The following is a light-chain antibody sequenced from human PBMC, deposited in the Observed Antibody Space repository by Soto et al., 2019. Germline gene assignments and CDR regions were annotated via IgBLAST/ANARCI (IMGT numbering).Light chain of an antibody. V-gene: IGKV3-15*01. Sequence: EIVMTQSPATLSVSPGGRVTLSCRASQSISDTIAWYQQKPGQAPRLLIYGASARTTGFPARFSGSGSGTDFTLTISSLQSEDFAVYYCQHYNNWPWTFGQGTKVEIK. CDR3: QHYNNWPWT. CDR1: QSISDT. CDR2: GAS. J-gene: IGKJ1*01.